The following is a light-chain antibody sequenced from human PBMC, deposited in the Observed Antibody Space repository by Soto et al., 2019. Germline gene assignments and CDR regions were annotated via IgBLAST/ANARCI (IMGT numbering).Light chain of an antibody. CDR1: SSNTGKNY. V-gene: IGLV1-51*02. Sequence: QSVLTQPPSVSAAPGQKVTISCSGSSSNTGKNYVSWYQQLPGTAPKLLIYENNKRPSGIPDRFSGSKSGTSATLGITGLQTGDEADYYCGTWDSSLYVGVFGGGTKVTVL. CDR3: GTWDSSLYVGV. J-gene: IGLJ3*02. CDR2: ENN.